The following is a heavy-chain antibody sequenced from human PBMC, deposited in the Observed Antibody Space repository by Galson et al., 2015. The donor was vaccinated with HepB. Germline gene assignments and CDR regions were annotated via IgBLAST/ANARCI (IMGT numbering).Heavy chain of an antibody. V-gene: IGHV1-3*01. CDR1: GYTFTSYA. Sequence: SVKVSCKASGYTFTSYAMHWVRQAPGQRLEWMGWINAGNGNTKYSQKFQGRVTITRDTSASTAYMELSSLRSEDTAVYYCARDKWAWSKYYYDSSGYYGYWGQGTLVTVSS. J-gene: IGHJ4*02. CDR2: INAGNGNT. CDR3: ARDKWAWSKYYYDSSGYYGY. D-gene: IGHD3-22*01.